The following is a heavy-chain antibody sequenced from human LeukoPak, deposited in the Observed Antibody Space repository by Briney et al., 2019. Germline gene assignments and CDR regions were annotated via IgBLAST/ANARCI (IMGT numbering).Heavy chain of an antibody. V-gene: IGHV3-23*01. CDR1: GFTFSSYA. Sequence: PGGSLRLSCAASGFTFSSYAMSWVRQAQEKGLEWVSTISGSGGGTYYADSVKGRFTISRDDSKNTLYLQMNSLRAEDTAVYYCVKDLGRYRNNCFDYWGQGTLVTVSS. CDR2: ISGSGGGT. D-gene: IGHD1-26*01. J-gene: IGHJ4*02. CDR3: VKDLGRYRNNCFDY.